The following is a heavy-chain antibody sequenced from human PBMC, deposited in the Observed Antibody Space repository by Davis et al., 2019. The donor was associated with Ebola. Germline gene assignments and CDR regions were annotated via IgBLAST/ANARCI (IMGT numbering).Heavy chain of an antibody. CDR3: AKDFCSGGSCYPYYFDY. J-gene: IGHJ4*02. CDR2: IKQDGSEK. V-gene: IGHV3-7*03. CDR1: GFTFSSYW. D-gene: IGHD2-15*01. Sequence: GGSLRLSCAATGFTFSSYWMSWVRQAPGKGLEWVANIKQDGSEKYYADSVKGRFTISRDNAKNSLYLQMNSLRAEDTALYYCAKDFCSGGSCYPYYFDYWGQGTLVTVSS.